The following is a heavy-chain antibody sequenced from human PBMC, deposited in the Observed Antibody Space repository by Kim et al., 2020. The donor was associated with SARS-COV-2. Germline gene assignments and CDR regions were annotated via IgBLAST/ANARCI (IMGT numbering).Heavy chain of an antibody. CDR3: AREGPHYSDRQAYYDGRDI. CDR2: IIPVFGSA. Sequence: SVKVSCKASGDTFSNYTFSWVRQAPGQPLEWMGGIIPVFGSANYARKFQGRVTITADASTHTGSTELSRLRSDDTAASYRAREGPHYSDRQAYYDGRDI. V-gene: IGHV1-69*13. J-gene: IGHJ3*02. D-gene: IGHD3-22*01. CDR1: GDTFSNYT.